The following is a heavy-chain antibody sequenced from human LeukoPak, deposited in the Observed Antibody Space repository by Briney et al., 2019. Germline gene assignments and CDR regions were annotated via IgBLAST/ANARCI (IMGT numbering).Heavy chain of an antibody. CDR1: GSIFSSHW. V-gene: IGHV3-74*01. J-gene: IGHJ3*02. CDR2: INTDGSST. CDR3: ARGVSGTGPDI. D-gene: IGHD5/OR15-5a*01. Sequence: GGSLRLSCAASGSIFSSHWMHWVRQAPEKGLVWVSRINTDGSSTDYADSVKGRFTISRDNAKNTVYLQMNSLRAEDTAVYYCARGVSGTGPDIWGLGTMVTVS.